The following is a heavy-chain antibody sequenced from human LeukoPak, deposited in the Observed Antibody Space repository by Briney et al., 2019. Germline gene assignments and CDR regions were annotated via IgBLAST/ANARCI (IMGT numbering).Heavy chain of an antibody. Sequence: GESLRLSCAASGFTFTTYWMSWVRQGPEKGLEWVGRIKSEAEGGTTDYAAPVKDRFTISRDDSKNTLHLQMNSLKTEDTAVYYCATEEWISTFDFWGQGTLVTASS. CDR2: IKSEAEGGTT. V-gene: IGHV3-15*01. CDR1: GFTFTTYW. CDR3: ATEEWISTFDF. J-gene: IGHJ4*02. D-gene: IGHD2-2*03.